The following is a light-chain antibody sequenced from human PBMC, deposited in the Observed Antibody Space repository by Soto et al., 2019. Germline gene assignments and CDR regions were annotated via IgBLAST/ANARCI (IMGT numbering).Light chain of an antibody. CDR3: QQSHSLPWT. J-gene: IGKJ1*01. CDR1: QSISTN. Sequence: DIQMTQSPSSLSASVGDRLAITCRASQSISTNLNWYQQTPGKAPKLLISAASNLQSGVPSRFSGSGSGTHFTLTITTMYPEDFATYYCQQSHSLPWTFGQGTNVEIK. CDR2: AAS. V-gene: IGKV1-39*01.